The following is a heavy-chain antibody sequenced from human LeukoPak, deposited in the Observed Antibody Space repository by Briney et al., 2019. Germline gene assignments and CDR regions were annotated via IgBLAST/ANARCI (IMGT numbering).Heavy chain of an antibody. CDR3: ARTRSDAFDI. CDR2: IYSDGST. J-gene: IGHJ3*02. Sequence: PGGSLRLSCAASGFTVNSNYMSWVRQAPGKGLEWFSVIYSDGSTSYADSVKGRFSISRDYSKNTLYLQMNSPRAEDTAVYYCARTRSDAFDIWGQGTMVTVSS. CDR1: GFTVNSNY. D-gene: IGHD2-2*01. V-gene: IGHV3-53*01.